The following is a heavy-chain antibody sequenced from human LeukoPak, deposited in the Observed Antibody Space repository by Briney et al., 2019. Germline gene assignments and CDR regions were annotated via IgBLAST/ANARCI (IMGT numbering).Heavy chain of an antibody. CDR2: VSSDGNNK. V-gene: IGHV3-30*18. Sequence: QAGGSLRLSCAASGFTFSSYGMHWVRQAPGKGLEWVAVVSSDGNNKYYADSVKGRFTISRDNSKNTLYLQVNSLRVEDTAVCYCAKAVGATQRGYFDYWGQGTLVTVSS. CDR3: AKAVGATQRGYFDY. CDR1: GFTFSSYG. J-gene: IGHJ4*02. D-gene: IGHD1-26*01.